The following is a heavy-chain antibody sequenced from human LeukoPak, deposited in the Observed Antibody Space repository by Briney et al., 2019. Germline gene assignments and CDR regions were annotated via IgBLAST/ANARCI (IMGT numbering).Heavy chain of an antibody. CDR1: GFSFSSYG. J-gene: IGHJ4*02. CDR2: IWCDGSNN. D-gene: IGHD1-26*01. Sequence: GGALRLSFSASGFSFSSYGMHWVLQAPGKELEWVADIWCDGSNNYHADSVNSRFTISRDKSRNTRDLQMNIRSAEDTAVYYCPKDFTSRTYYTSVRDWGQGALVNACS. CDR3: PKDFTSRTYYTSVRD. V-gene: IGHV3-33*03.